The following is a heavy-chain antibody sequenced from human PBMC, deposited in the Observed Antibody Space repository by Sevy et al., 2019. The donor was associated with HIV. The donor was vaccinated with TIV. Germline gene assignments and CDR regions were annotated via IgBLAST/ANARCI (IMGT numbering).Heavy chain of an antibody. CDR1: GGTFSSDA. Sequence: ASVKVSCKASGGTFSSDAISWVRQAPGQGLEWMGGIIPMFGTANYAQKFQRRVTITADESTSTGYMDLSSLRSEDTAVYYCARGRRLSGGNDYYYYYGMDVWGQGTTVTVSS. CDR2: IIPMFGTA. V-gene: IGHV1-69*13. D-gene: IGHD2-15*01. CDR3: ARGRRLSGGNDYYYYYGMDV. J-gene: IGHJ6*02.